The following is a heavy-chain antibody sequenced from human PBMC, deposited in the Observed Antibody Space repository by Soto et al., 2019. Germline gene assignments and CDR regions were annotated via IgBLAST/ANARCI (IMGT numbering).Heavy chain of an antibody. V-gene: IGHV4-30-4*01. J-gene: IGHJ6*02. CDR2: IYYSGST. CDR3: ARNYGDHFYYYGMDV. Sequence: TLSLTCTVSGGSISSGDYYWSWIRQPPGKGLEWIGYIYYSGSTYYNPSLKSRVTISVDTSKNQFSLKLSSVTAADTAVYYCARNYGDHFYYYGMDVCGQGTTVTVSS. D-gene: IGHD4-17*01. CDR1: GGSISSGDYY.